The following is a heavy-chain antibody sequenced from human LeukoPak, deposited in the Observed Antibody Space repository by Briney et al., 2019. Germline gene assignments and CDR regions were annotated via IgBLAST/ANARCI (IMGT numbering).Heavy chain of an antibody. V-gene: IGHV3-74*01. J-gene: IGHJ4*02. CDR2: INTDGSSA. Sequence: ETLSLTCAVYGGSFSGYYWSWIRQPPGKGLVWVSRINTDGSSASYADSVKGRFTVSRDNAKNTLYLQMNSLRADDTAVYYCARVGSGDYWGQGTLVTVSS. CDR1: GGSFSGYY. D-gene: IGHD6-19*01. CDR3: ARVGSGDY.